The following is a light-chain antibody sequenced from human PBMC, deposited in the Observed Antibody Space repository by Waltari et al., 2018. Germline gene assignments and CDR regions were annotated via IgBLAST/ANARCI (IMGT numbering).Light chain of an antibody. CDR2: DGT. CDR3: SSYTSSGALVV. J-gene: IGLJ2*01. CDR1: NSDVGNYDY. V-gene: IGLV2-14*03. Sequence: QSALTQPASVSGSPGQSITISCTGTNSDVGNYDYVSWYQHHPGTAPKLMIYDGTNRPSGVSNRFSGSKSGNTAALTISGLQAEDEADYYCSSYTSSGALVVFGGGTKLTVL.